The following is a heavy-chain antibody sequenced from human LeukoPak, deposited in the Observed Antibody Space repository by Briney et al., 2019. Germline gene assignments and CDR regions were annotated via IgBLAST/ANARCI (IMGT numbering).Heavy chain of an antibody. CDR2: ISSSSSTI. J-gene: IGHJ4*02. CDR1: GFTFGSYA. V-gene: IGHV3-48*02. CDR3: ARDANDYVWGSYRY. D-gene: IGHD3-16*02. Sequence: GGSLRLSCAASGFTFGSYAMSWVRQAPGKGLEWVSYISSSSSTIYYADSVKGRFTISRDNAKNSLYLQMNSLRDEDTAVYYCARDANDYVWGSYRYWGQGTLVTVSS.